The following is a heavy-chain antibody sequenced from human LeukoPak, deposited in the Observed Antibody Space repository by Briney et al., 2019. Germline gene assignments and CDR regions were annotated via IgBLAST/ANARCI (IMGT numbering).Heavy chain of an antibody. CDR2: IYSGGGT. CDR1: GFTFGSYA. D-gene: IGHD3-16*01. Sequence: PGGSLRLSCAGSGFTFGSYAIHWVRQAPGKGLEWVSVIYSGGGTYYADSVKGRFIISRDNSKNALYLQMNSLRAEDTAVYYCAREEERPYVALSMDVWGQGTTVTVSS. J-gene: IGHJ6*02. CDR3: AREEERPYVALSMDV. V-gene: IGHV3-53*01.